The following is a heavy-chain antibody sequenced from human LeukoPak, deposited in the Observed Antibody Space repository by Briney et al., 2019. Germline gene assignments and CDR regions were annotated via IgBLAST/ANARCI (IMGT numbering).Heavy chain of an antibody. J-gene: IGHJ3*02. CDR3: ARDPYYYDSSGYYADDFDI. CDR2: IYHSGST. Sequence: PSETLSLTCTVSGYSISSGYYWGWIRQPPGKGLEWIGSIYHSGSTYYNPSLKSRVTISVDTSKNQFSLKLSSVTAADTAVYYCARDPYYYDSSGYYADDFDIWGQGTMVTVSS. V-gene: IGHV4-38-2*02. D-gene: IGHD3-22*01. CDR1: GYSISSGYY.